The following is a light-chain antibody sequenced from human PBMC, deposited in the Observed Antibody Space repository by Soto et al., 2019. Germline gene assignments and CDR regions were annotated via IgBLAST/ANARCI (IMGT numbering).Light chain of an antibody. CDR2: AAS. CDR3: HEYGVSPQS. CDR1: QTVTSNY. J-gene: IGKJ1*01. V-gene: IGKV3-20*01. Sequence: EIVLTQSPGSLSLSPGDRATLSCRASQTVTSNYLAWYQQKPGQAPRLLIYAASSWATGIPDRFSGGGSGTDFTLTITILEPEEFAVYYCHEYGVSPQSFGQGTKVEIK.